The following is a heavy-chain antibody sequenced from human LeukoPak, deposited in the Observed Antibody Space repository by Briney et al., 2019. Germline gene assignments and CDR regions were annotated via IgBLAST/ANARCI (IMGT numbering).Heavy chain of an antibody. Sequence: SETLSLTCTVSGGSISSYYWSWIRQPPGKGLEWIGYIYYSGSTNYNPSLKSRVTISVDTSKNQFSLKLSSVTAADTAVYYCARGDGPLLWFGELLSAEYFQHWGQGTLVTVSS. CDR2: IYYSGST. CDR3: ARGDGPLLWFGELLSAEYFQH. V-gene: IGHV4-59*01. D-gene: IGHD3-10*01. J-gene: IGHJ1*01. CDR1: GGSISSYY.